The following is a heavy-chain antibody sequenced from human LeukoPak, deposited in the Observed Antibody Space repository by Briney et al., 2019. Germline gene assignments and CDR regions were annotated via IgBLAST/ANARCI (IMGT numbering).Heavy chain of an antibody. Sequence: ASVKVSCKASGGTFSSYAISWVRQAPGQGLEWMGRIILILGIANYAQKFQGRVTITADKSTSTAYMELSSLRSEDTAVYYCARFDYDSSGYYYSSDYWGQGTLVTVSS. J-gene: IGHJ4*02. V-gene: IGHV1-69*04. D-gene: IGHD3-22*01. CDR3: ARFDYDSSGYYYSSDY. CDR1: GGTFSSYA. CDR2: IILILGIA.